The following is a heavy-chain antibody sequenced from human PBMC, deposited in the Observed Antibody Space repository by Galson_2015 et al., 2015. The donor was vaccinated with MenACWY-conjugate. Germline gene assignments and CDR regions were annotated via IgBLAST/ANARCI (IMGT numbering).Heavy chain of an antibody. J-gene: IGHJ4*02. CDR2: IKADGSFS. CDR1: GFTFNNYW. CDR3: ARDNNWSFDS. V-gene: IGHV3-74*01. Sequence: SLRISCEASGFTFNNYWMHWVRHPPGKGLEWISYIKADGSFSNYADSVKGRFTISTDNAKNMVYLQMDGLGDEYTAVYFCARDNNWSFDSWGQGTLVTVSS. D-gene: IGHD1-1*01.